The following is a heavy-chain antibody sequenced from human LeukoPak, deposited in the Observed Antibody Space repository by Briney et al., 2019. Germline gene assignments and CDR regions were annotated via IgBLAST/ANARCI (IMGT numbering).Heavy chain of an antibody. CDR2: IYYSGST. Sequence: SETLSLTCTVSGGSISSSSYYWGWIRQPPGKGLEWIGSIYYSGSTYYNPSLKSRVTISVDTSKNQFSLKLSSVTAADTAVYYCARYTYCSGGSCYSEAGWFDPWGQGTLVTVSS. J-gene: IGHJ5*02. CDR1: GGSISSSSYY. D-gene: IGHD2-15*01. CDR3: ARYTYCSGGSCYSEAGWFDP. V-gene: IGHV4-39*01.